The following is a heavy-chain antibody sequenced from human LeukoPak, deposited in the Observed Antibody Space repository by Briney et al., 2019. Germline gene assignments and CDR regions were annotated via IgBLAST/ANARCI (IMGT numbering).Heavy chain of an antibody. J-gene: IGHJ4*02. CDR2: TRWVVGST. CDR3: AKDRRPNSYSSSWLDY. V-gene: IGHV3-43*01. Sequence: GGSLRLSCPAYGFTFDDYTTHWVRQAPGNGLEWVSPTRWVVGSTYYADSVTGRCILSRENRKDSLYLKMDGLGAEDTAVYYCAKDRRPNSYSSSWLDYWGQGTLITVSS. D-gene: IGHD6-13*01. CDR1: GFTFDDYT.